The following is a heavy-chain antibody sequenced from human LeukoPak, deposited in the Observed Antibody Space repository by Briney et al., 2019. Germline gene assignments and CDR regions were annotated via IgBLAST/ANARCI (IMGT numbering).Heavy chain of an antibody. Sequence: SETLSLTCTVSGGSISSYYWSWIRQPPGKGLEWIGYIYYSGSTNYNPSLKSRVTISVDTSKNQFSLKLSSVTAADTAVYYCARGDIVVVPAAIPAFDIWGQGTMDTVSS. V-gene: IGHV4-59*01. CDR1: GGSISSYY. D-gene: IGHD2-2*01. CDR3: ARGDIVVVPAAIPAFDI. J-gene: IGHJ3*02. CDR2: IYYSGST.